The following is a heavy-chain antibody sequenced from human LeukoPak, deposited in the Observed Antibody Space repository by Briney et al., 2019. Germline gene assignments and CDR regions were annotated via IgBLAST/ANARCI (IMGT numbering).Heavy chain of an antibody. CDR3: ARARSSYGYGDTFDI. Sequence: GGSLRLSCVVSGFRFSSYGMHWVRQAPGKGLEWVAFIRFDASNQYYADSVKGRFTISRDNSKNTLYLQLNSLRPEDTAVYYCARARSSYGYGDTFDIWGQGTMVTVSS. CDR1: GFRFSSYG. CDR2: IRFDASNQ. J-gene: IGHJ3*02. V-gene: IGHV3-30*02. D-gene: IGHD5-18*01.